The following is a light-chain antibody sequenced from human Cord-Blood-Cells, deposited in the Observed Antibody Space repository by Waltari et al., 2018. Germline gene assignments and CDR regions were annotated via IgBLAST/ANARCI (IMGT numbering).Light chain of an antibody. V-gene: IGLV1-44*01. CDR3: AAWDDSLNGWV. J-gene: IGLJ3*02. CDR1: SSNIGSNT. Sequence: QSVLTLPHSASGTPGPRVTISCSGRSSNIGSNTVNWYQQLPGTAPKLLIYNNNQRPSGVPDRFSGSKSGTSASLAISGLQSEDEADYYCAAWDDSLNGWVFGGGTKLTVL. CDR2: NNN.